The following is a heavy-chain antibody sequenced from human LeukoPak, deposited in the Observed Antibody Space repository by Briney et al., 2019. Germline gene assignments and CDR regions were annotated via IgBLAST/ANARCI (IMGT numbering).Heavy chain of an antibody. CDR2: LYSSGYT. V-gene: IGHV3-66*03. J-gene: IGHJ4*02. CDR3: AKDSPEYN. D-gene: IGHD1-1*01. Sequence: GGSLRLSCAASGFSVTSNYMSWVRQAPGKGLEWVSVLYSSGYTKYADSVKGRFTISRDNSKNTLYLQMNSLRAEDTAVYYCAKDSPEYNWGQGTLVTVSS. CDR1: GFSVTSNY.